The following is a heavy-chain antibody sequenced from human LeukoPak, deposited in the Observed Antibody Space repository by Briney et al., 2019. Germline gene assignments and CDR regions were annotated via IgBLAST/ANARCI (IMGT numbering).Heavy chain of an antibody. J-gene: IGHJ4*02. V-gene: IGHV3-66*01. Sequence: GGSLRLSCAASGFTVSSNYMSWVRQAPGKGLEWVSVIYSGGSTYYADSVKGRFTISRDNSKNTLYLQMNSLRAEDTAVYYCARDRITEPGDDYWGQGTLVTVSS. CDR1: GFTVSSNY. CDR3: ARDRITEPGDDY. D-gene: IGHD3-10*01. CDR2: IYSGGST.